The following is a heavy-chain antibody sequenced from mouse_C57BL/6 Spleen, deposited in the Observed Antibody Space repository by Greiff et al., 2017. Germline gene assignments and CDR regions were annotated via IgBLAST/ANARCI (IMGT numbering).Heavy chain of an antibody. CDR1: GFTFSDYG. V-gene: IGHV5-17*01. CDR3: ARTAMVTYYAMDD. J-gene: IGHJ4*01. Sequence: EVPLVESGGGLVKPGGSLKLSCAASGFTFSDYGMHLVRHAPEKGLEWVAYISSGSSTIYYAAPVKGRFTISRDNAKNTLFLQMTSLRSGDTAMYYCARTAMVTYYAMDDWGQGTSVTVSS. CDR2: ISSGSSTI. D-gene: IGHD2-2*01.